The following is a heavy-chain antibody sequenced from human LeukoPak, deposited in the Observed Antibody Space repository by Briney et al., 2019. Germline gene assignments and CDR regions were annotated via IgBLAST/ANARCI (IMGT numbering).Heavy chain of an antibody. Sequence: ASVKVSCKASGYSFSNYGISWVRQAPGHGLEWMGWISGNNGNTNYEQKVQGRATMTTDTSTNTAYVELRSLRFDDTAVYYCARDFAWGSGGAPIDDNWLDPWGQGTLVTVSS. CDR2: ISGNNGNT. CDR3: ARDFAWGSGGAPIDDNWLDP. D-gene: IGHD7-27*01. V-gene: IGHV1-18*01. J-gene: IGHJ5*02. CDR1: GYSFSNYG.